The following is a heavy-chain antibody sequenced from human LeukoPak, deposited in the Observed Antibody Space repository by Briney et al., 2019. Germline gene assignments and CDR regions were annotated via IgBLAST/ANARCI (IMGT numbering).Heavy chain of an antibody. CDR2: ISSSSSYI. CDR1: GFTFSSYS. D-gene: IGHD6-19*01. J-gene: IGHJ3*02. V-gene: IGHV3-21*01. CDR3: ARDLAVAGTQDAFDI. Sequence: RPGGSLRLSCAASGFTFSSYSMNWVRQAPGKGLEWASSISSSSSYIYYADSVKGRFTISRDNAKNSLYLQMNSLRAEDTAVYYCARDLAVAGTQDAFDIWGQGTMVTVSS.